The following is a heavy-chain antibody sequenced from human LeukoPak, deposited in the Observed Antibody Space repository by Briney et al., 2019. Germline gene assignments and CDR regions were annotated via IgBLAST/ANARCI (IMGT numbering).Heavy chain of an antibody. D-gene: IGHD3-10*01. J-gene: IGHJ6*02. CDR1: GFTFSSYA. CDR2: ISYDGSNK. CDR3: AREGYYGSGSKYGMDV. V-gene: IGHV3-30-3*01. Sequence: GGSLRLSCAASGFTFSSYAMHWVRQAPGKGLEWVAVISYDGSNKYYADSVQGRFTISRDNSKNTLYLQMNSLRAEDTAVYYCAREGYYGSGSKYGMDVWGQGTTVTVSS.